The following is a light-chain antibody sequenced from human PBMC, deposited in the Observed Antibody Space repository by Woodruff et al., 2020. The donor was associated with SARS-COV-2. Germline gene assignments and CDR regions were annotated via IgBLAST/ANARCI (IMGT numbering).Light chain of an antibody. V-gene: IGKV2-28*01. J-gene: IGKJ2*01. CDR3: MQGLQIPRT. CDR2: LGS. Sequence: DWYVQKPGQSPHLLIYLGSNRASGVPDRFSGSASGTDFTLKISRVEAEDVGVYYCMQGLQIPRTFGQGTKLEIK.